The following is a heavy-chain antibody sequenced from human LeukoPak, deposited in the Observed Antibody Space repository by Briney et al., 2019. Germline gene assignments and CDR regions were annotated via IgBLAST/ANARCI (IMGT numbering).Heavy chain of an antibody. CDR3: ARAITMVRGLGWFDP. D-gene: IGHD3-10*01. CDR1: GFTFSSYG. V-gene: IGHV3-33*01. CDR2: IWYDGSNK. J-gene: IGHJ5*02. Sequence: PGGSLRLSCAASGFTFSSYGMHWVRQAPGKGLEWVAVIWYDGSNKYYADSVKGRFTISRDNSKNTLYLQMNSLRDEDTAVYYCARAITMVRGLGWFDPWGQGTLITVSS.